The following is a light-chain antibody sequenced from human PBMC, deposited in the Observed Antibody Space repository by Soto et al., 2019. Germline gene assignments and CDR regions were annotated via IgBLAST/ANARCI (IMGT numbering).Light chain of an antibody. V-gene: IGKV3-15*01. CDR1: QSTRSN. CDR3: QQYNSWPLT. Sequence: EIVMTQSPATLSVSPGERATLSCKASQSTRSNLAWYQQKPGQAPRLLINGASTRATGIPVRFSGSGSGTEFTLTISSLQSEDFAVYYCQQYNSWPLTFGGGTKVEIK. J-gene: IGKJ4*01. CDR2: GAS.